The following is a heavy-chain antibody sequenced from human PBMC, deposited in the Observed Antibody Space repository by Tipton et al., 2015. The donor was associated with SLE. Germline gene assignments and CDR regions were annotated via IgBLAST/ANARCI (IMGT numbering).Heavy chain of an antibody. Sequence: VPLVQSGAEVKKPGASVKVSCKASGYTFTSYGISWVRQAPGQGLEWMGGIIPIFGTANYAQKFQGRVTITADESTSTAYMELSSLRSEDTAVYYCARDPPSVAAAFDYWGQGTLVTVSS. V-gene: IGHV1-69*01. CDR3: ARDPPSVAAAFDY. CDR1: GYTFTSYG. D-gene: IGHD6-13*01. CDR2: IIPIFGTA. J-gene: IGHJ4*02.